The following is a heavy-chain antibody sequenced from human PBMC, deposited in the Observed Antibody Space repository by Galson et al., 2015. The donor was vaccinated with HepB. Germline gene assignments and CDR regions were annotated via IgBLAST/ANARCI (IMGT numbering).Heavy chain of an antibody. J-gene: IGHJ6*02. D-gene: IGHD1-1*01. CDR2: ISDSGGPA. V-gene: IGHV3-23*01. CDR3: ARYRTTRKYSYQDGLDI. CDR1: GFTFSNYA. Sequence: SLRLSCAGSGFTFSNYAMNWVRQTPGKGLEWVSGISDSGGPASWADSVKGRFSTSRDNSRNTVYLQMNSLRGEDTGIYYCARYRTTRKYSYQDGLDIWGQGTTVTVSS.